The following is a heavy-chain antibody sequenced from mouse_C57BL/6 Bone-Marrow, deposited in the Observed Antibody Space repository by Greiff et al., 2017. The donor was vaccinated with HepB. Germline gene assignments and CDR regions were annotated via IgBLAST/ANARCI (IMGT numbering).Heavy chain of an antibody. J-gene: IGHJ2*01. V-gene: IGHV1-66*01. D-gene: IGHD2-3*01. CDR1: GYSFTSYY. Sequence: VQLQQSGPELVKPGASVKISCKASGYSFTSYYIHWVKQRPGQGLEWIGGIYPGSGNTKYNEKFKGKATLTADTSSSTAYMQLSSLTSEDSAVYYCARRDGSPYFDYWGQGTTLTVSS. CDR2: IYPGSGNT. CDR3: ARRDGSPYFDY.